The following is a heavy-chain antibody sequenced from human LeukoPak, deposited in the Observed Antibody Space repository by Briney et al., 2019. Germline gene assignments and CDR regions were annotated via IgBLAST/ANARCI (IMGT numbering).Heavy chain of an antibody. V-gene: IGHV4-59*01. CDR3: ARSGYCSSTSCRRYFDL. D-gene: IGHD2-2*01. CDR1: GGSISSYY. Sequence: PSETLSLTCTVSGGSISSYYWSWLRQPPGKGLEWIGYIYYSGSTNYNPSLKSRVTISVDTSKNQFSLKLSSVTAADTAVYYCARSGYCSSTSCRRYFDLWGRGTLVTVSS. J-gene: IGHJ2*01. CDR2: IYYSGST.